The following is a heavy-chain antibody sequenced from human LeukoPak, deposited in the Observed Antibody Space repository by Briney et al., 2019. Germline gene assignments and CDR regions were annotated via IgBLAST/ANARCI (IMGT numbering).Heavy chain of an antibody. D-gene: IGHD5-12*01. CDR2: INPNSGGT. CDR1: GYTFTGYY. V-gene: IGHV1-2*02. Sequence: ASVKVSCKASGYTFTGYYMHWVRQAPGQGLEWMGWINPNSGGTNYAQKFQGRVTMTRDTSISTAYMELSRLRSDDTAVYYCARGIGRVATISTNFDYWGQGTLVTVSS. CDR3: ARGIGRVATISTNFDY. J-gene: IGHJ4*02.